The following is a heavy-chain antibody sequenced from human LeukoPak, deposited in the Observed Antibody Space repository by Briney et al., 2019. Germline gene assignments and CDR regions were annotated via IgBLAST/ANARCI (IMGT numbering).Heavy chain of an antibody. CDR2: VDPEDGET. J-gene: IGHJ4*02. V-gene: IGHV1-69-2*01. D-gene: IGHD4-11*01. CDR1: GYTFTDYY. CDR3: ATDPNDYSDYVQL. Sequence: GASVKISCTASGYTFTDYYMHWVQQAPGKGLEWMGRVDPEDGETIYAEKFQGRVTIIADTSTDTAYMELSSLRSEDTAMYYCATDPNDYSDYVQLWGQGTLVTVSS.